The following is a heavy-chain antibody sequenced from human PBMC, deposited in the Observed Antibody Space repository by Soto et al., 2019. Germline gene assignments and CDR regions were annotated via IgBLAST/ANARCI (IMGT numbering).Heavy chain of an antibody. CDR3: ARVGPWVPYYYDSSPYTFENWFDP. D-gene: IGHD3-22*01. J-gene: IGHJ5*02. V-gene: IGHV4-31*03. Sequence: SETLSLTCTVSGGSISSGGYYWSWIRQHPGKGLEWIGYIYYSGSTYYNPSLKSRVTISVDTSKNQFSLKLSSVTAADAAVYYCARVGPWVPYYYDSSPYTFENWFDPWGQGTLVTVSS. CDR2: IYYSGST. CDR1: GGSISSGGYY.